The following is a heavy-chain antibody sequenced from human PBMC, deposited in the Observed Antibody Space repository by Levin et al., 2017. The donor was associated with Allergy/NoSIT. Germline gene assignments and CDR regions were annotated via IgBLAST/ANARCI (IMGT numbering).Heavy chain of an antibody. J-gene: IGHJ6*02. V-gene: IGHV4-31*03. Sequence: SETLSLTCTVSGGSISSGGYYWSWIRQHPGKGLEWIGYIYYSGSTYYNPSLKSRVTISVDTSKNQFSLKLSSVTAADTAVYYCASRSGYYSPYYYYGMDVWGQGTTVTVSS. CDR1: GGSISSGGYY. D-gene: IGHD3-22*01. CDR3: ASRSGYYSPYYYYGMDV. CDR2: IYYSGST.